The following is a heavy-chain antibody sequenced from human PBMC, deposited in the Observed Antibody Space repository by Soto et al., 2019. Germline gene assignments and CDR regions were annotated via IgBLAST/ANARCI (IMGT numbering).Heavy chain of an antibody. J-gene: IGHJ5*01. CDR3: AKFVIHWFES. CDR2: IHYTGTT. D-gene: IGHD6-6*01. CDR1: GGSISNYY. Sequence: QVQLQESGPGLVRPSETLSLTCAVSGGSISNYYWSWIRQPPGKGLEWIGYIHYTGTTHYNPSLSSLVTISVDASKNHFSLKLSSVAAADTAVYYCAKFVIHWFESCGQGTLVTVSS. V-gene: IGHV4-59*08.